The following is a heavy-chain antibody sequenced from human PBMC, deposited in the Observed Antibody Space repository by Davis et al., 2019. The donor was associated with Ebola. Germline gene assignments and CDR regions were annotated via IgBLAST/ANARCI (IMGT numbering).Heavy chain of an antibody. J-gene: IGHJ4*02. CDR3: ARVGSSTSLDY. CDR1: GFTFSSYS. V-gene: IGHV3-21*01. CDR2: ISSSSSYI. Sequence: GESLKTSCAASGFTFSSYSMNWVRQAPGKGLEWVSSISSSSSYIYYADSVKGRFTISRDNAKNSLYLQMNSLRAEDTAVYYCARVGSSTSLDYWGQGTLVTVSS. D-gene: IGHD2-2*01.